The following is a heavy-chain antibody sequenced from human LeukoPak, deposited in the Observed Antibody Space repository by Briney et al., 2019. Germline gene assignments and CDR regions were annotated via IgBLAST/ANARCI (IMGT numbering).Heavy chain of an antibody. D-gene: IGHD3-9*01. V-gene: IGHV3-30*18. CDR1: GFTFSSYG. J-gene: IGHJ4*02. CDR3: AKAAPLAYYDILTGQGPDY. Sequence: PGRSLRLSCAASGFTFSSYGMHWDRQAPGKGLEWVAVISYDGSNKYYADSVKGRFTISRDNSKNTLYLQMNSLRAEDTAVYYCAKAAPLAYYDILTGQGPDYWGQGTLVTVSS. CDR2: ISYDGSNK.